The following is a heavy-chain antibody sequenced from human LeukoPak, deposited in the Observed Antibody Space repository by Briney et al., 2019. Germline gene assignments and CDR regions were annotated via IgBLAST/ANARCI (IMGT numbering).Heavy chain of an antibody. D-gene: IGHD5-18*01. V-gene: IGHV4-59*01. CDR3: ARGGYVYSYGGGDTFDI. CDR1: GGFISSYY. Sequence: SETLSLTCTVSGGFISSYYWSWIRQPPGKGLEWIGYIYYSGSTNYNPSLKSRVTISVDTSKNQFSLKLSSVTAADTAVYYCARGGYVYSYGGGDTFDIWGQGTMVTVSS. J-gene: IGHJ3*02. CDR2: IYYSGST.